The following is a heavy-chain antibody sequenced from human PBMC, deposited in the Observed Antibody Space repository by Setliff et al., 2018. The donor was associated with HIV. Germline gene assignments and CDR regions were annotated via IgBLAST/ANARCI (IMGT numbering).Heavy chain of an antibody. Sequence: SETLSLTCTLNGVPLSDYYWNWIRQSPGKGLEWIVEVNHNGNINYNPSLKSRVTVSVDTSKTQYSLKMISVTAADTAMYYCAISIVGVTSAMHWAQGTLVTVSS. D-gene: IGHD2-21*02. V-gene: IGHV4-34*01. J-gene: IGHJ4*02. CDR2: VNHNGNI. CDR3: AISIVGVTSAMH. CDR1: GVPLSDYY.